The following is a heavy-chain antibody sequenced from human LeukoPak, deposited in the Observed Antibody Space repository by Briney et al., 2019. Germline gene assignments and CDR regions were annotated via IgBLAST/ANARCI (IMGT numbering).Heavy chain of an antibody. J-gene: IGHJ6*02. D-gene: IGHD5-12*01. CDR1: GYTFTSYG. CDR2: IIPIFGTA. CDR3: ANSGYDSDYYYYYGMDV. V-gene: IGHV1-69*13. Sequence: SVKVSCKASGYTFTSYGISWVRQAPGQGLEWMGGIIPIFGTANYAQKFQGRVTITADESTSTAYMELSSLRSEDAAVYYCANSGYDSDYYYYYGMDVWGQGTTVTVSS.